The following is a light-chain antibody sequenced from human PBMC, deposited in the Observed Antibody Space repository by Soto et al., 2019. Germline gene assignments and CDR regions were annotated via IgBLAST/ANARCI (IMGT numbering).Light chain of an antibody. CDR2: DAS. Sequence: IVLTQSPVTLSLSPGEVATLSCGASQTITFNFLAWYQQKPGLAPRLLVYDASIRADGIPDRFSGSVSGTDFTLTMSRLEPEDFAMYYCQHYGDSNPTFGGGTRVEI. J-gene: IGKJ4*01. CDR3: QHYGDSNPT. V-gene: IGKV3D-20*01. CDR1: QTITFNF.